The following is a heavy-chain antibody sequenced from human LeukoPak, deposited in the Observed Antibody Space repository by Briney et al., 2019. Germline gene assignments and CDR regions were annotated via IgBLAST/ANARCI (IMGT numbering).Heavy chain of an antibody. D-gene: IGHD6-19*01. CDR2: ISYDRSNK. Sequence: GRSLRLSCAASGFTFSSYAMHWVRQAPGKGLEWVAVISYDRSNKYYADSVKGRFTISRDNSKNTLYLQMNSLRAEDTAVYYCARVLTGIAVAGTPFGYWGQGTLVTVSS. J-gene: IGHJ4*02. V-gene: IGHV3-30-3*01. CDR3: ARVLTGIAVAGTPFGY. CDR1: GFTFSSYA.